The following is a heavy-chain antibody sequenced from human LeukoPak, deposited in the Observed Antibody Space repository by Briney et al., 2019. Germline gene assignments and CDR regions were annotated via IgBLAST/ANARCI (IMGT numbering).Heavy chain of an antibody. CDR1: GFTFSSYA. CDR2: ISGSGDNT. Sequence: GGSLRLSCAVSGFTFSSYAMSWVRQAPGKGLEWVSTISGSGDNTYYADSVRGRFTISRDNSKNTLYLQMNSLRAEDTAIYYCAKVNWANYFDYWGQGTLVTVSS. CDR3: AKVNWANYFDY. J-gene: IGHJ4*02. V-gene: IGHV3-23*01. D-gene: IGHD1-1*01.